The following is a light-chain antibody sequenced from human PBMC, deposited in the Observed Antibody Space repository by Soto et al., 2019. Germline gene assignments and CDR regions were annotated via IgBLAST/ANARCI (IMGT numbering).Light chain of an antibody. V-gene: IGKV1-39*01. J-gene: IGKJ1*01. Sequence: DXQMXXXXSXXXASXGXXXTXTCRASQSISSYLNWYQQKPGKAPKLLIYEASSLHSGVPSRFSGDGYGTHFTLTITNLQPEDFGSFFCHQSFSVPRTFGQGTKVDIK. CDR2: EAS. CDR1: QSISSY. CDR3: HQSFSVPRT.